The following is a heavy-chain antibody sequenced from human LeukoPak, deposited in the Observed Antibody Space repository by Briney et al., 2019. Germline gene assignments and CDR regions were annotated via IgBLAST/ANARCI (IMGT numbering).Heavy chain of an antibody. CDR3: ARATNWNCAFDI. D-gene: IGHD1-7*01. Sequence: ASVKVSCKASGYTFTSSGISWVRQAPGQGLEWMGWISAFNGNTNYAQKLQGRVTMTTDTSTTTAYMELRSLRSDDTAVYYCARATNWNCAFDIWGQGTMVTVSS. CDR1: GYTFTSSG. CDR2: ISAFNGNT. J-gene: IGHJ3*02. V-gene: IGHV1-18*01.